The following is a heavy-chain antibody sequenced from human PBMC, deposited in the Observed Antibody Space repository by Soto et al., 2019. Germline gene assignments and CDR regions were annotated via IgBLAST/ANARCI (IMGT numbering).Heavy chain of an antibody. CDR1: GDSINTADYY. D-gene: IGHD3-10*01. CDR2: IYYSGTT. CDR3: ARVRGHAFDI. Sequence: QVQLQESGPGLVKPSQTLSLNCSVSGDSINTADYYWSWIRQHAGQGLEWIGYIYYSGTTYYNPSLKSRVTISMDTSKNQFSLEMSSVTAADTAVYYCARVRGHAFDIRGQGTMVTVSS. J-gene: IGHJ3*02. V-gene: IGHV4-31*03.